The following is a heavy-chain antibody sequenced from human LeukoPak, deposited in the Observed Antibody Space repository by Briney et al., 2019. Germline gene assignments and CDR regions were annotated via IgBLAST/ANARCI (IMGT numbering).Heavy chain of an antibody. J-gene: IGHJ4*02. Sequence: GGSLRLSCVASGFTFSNAWMTWVRQAPGKGLEWVGRITSKPDGETSDYAAPVKGRFTISRDDSKDTLYLQMNSLKTEDTAVYYCTARAYYLADWGQGTLVTVSS. CDR1: GFTFSNAW. V-gene: IGHV3-15*01. D-gene: IGHD3-16*01. CDR3: TARAYYLAD. CDR2: ITSKPDGETS.